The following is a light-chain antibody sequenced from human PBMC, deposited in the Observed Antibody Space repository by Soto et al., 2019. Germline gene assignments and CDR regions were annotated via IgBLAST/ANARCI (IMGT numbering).Light chain of an antibody. J-gene: IGKJ1*01. CDR2: GAS. Sequence: EIVLTQSPGTLSLSLGERATLSCRASQSVSSSYLAWYQQKPGQAPRLLIYGASSRATGITDRFSGSGSGTDFTITISRLEPEDFAVYYCQQYGSLGTFGQGTKVDIK. V-gene: IGKV3-20*01. CDR3: QQYGSLGT. CDR1: QSVSSSY.